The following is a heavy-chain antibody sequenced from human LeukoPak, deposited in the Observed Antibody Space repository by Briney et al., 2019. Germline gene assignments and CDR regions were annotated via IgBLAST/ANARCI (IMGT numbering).Heavy chain of an antibody. J-gene: IGHJ4*02. V-gene: IGHV3-23*01. CDR3: AKWGDYDVLTGYYVSDY. D-gene: IGHD3-9*01. Sequence: GGSLRLSCAASGFTFSNYAMSWVRQAPGKGLDWVSAITGSGGNTYYADSVKGRFTIFRDNSKNTLYLQMNSLRAEDTAVYYCAKWGDYDVLTGYYVSDYWGQGALVTVSS. CDR2: ITGSGGNT. CDR1: GFTFSNYA.